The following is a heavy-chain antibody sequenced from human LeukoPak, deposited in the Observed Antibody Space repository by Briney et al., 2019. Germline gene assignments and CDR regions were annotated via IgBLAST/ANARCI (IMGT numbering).Heavy chain of an antibody. D-gene: IGHD2-2*01. Sequence: GASVKVSCKASGYTFTSYGISWVRQAPRQGLEWMGWISAYNGNTNYAQKLQGRVTMTTDTSTSTAYMELRSLRSDDTAVYYCARIPGYCSSTSCSWVWAFDYWGQGTLVTVSS. J-gene: IGHJ4*02. V-gene: IGHV1-18*01. CDR1: GYTFTSYG. CDR3: ARIPGYCSSTSCSWVWAFDY. CDR2: ISAYNGNT.